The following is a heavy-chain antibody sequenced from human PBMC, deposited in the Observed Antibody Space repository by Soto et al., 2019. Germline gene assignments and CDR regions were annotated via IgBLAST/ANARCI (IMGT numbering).Heavy chain of an antibody. CDR1: GFTFSSYS. Sequence: PGGSLRLSCAASGFTFSSYSMNWVRQAPGKGLEWVSSISSSSSYIYYADSVKGRFTISRDNAKNSLYLQMNSLRAEDTAVYYCARDPAATYYDFWSGYSTGYFDYWGQGTLVTVS. D-gene: IGHD3-3*01. V-gene: IGHV3-21*01. J-gene: IGHJ4*02. CDR2: ISSSSSYI. CDR3: ARDPAATYYDFWSGYSTGYFDY.